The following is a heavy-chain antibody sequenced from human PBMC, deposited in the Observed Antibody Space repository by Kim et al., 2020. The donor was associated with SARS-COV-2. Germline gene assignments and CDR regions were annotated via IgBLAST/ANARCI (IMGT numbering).Heavy chain of an antibody. CDR2: IKQDGSEK. D-gene: IGHD2-2*01. Sequence: GGSLRLSCAASGFTFSSYWMSWVRQAPGKGLEWVANIKQDGSEKYYVDSVKGRFTISRDNAKNSLYLQMNSLRAEDTAVYYCASLGPHTAAMYLGLAGYYYYYGMDVWGQGTTVTVSS. CDR1: GFTFSSYW. J-gene: IGHJ6*02. V-gene: IGHV3-7*03. CDR3: ASLGPHTAAMYLGLAGYYYYYGMDV.